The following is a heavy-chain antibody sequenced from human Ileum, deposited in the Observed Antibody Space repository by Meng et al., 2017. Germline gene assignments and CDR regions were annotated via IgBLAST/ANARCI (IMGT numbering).Heavy chain of an antibody. Sequence: VQLVQVGAGVKKPGASVKVSCKASGYTFTTYAKHWVRHAPGQGLEWMGWINADNGDTRYSQKFQGRLTITRDTSASTAYLELSSLTSEDTAVYYCARNTVGTTTLDYWGQGTLVTVSS. V-gene: IGHV1-3*01. CDR1: GYTFTTYA. CDR3: ARNTVGTTTLDY. CDR2: INADNGDT. J-gene: IGHJ4*02. D-gene: IGHD1-1*01.